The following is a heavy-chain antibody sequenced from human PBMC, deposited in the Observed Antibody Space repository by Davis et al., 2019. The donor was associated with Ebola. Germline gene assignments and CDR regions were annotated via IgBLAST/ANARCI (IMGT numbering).Heavy chain of an antibody. CDR3: VRGHSGSYDY. D-gene: IGHD1-26*01. CDR2: ISVDNGKT. J-gene: IGHJ4*02. Sequence: ASVKVSCKASGYTVPNYGITWVQRAPGQGLEYMGWISVDNGKTNYAEDFQGRVTMTTDTSTGTAYMQLRSLKSDDTAVYYCVRGHSGSYDYWGQGTLVTVSS. V-gene: IGHV1-18*01. CDR1: GYTVPNYG.